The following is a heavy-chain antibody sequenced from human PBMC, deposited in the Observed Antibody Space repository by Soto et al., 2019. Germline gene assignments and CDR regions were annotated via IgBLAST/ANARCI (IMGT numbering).Heavy chain of an antibody. CDR1: GFSIRDYW. Sequence: LRLSCEASGFSIRDYWMHWARQAPGEGLVWVSCINGDASSTTYADSVKGRFTISRDDAKNTVYLQMTSLRAEDTAVYFCARDRSYAMEVWGQGTRVTVSS. CDR2: INGDASST. J-gene: IGHJ6*02. CDR3: ARDRSYAMEV. V-gene: IGHV3-74*01.